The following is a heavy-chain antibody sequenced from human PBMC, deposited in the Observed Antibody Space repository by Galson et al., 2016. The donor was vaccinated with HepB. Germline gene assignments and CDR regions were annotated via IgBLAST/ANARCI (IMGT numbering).Heavy chain of an antibody. D-gene: IGHD6-19*01. J-gene: IGHJ4*02. Sequence: ETLSLTCTVSGVSLSSYYWSWIRQPPGKGLEWIGYIYYSGGSTNYNPSLKSRVTISVDTLKNQFSLKLSSVTAADTAVYFCARVRIAVAENSYFFDSWGQGTLVIVSS. CDR1: GVSLSSYY. CDR2: IYYSGGST. CDR3: ARVRIAVAENSYFFDS. V-gene: IGHV4-59*01.